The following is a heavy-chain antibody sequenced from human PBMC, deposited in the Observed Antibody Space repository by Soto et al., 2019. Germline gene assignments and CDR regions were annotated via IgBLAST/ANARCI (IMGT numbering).Heavy chain of an antibody. V-gene: IGHV3-72*01. CDR2: TRNKANSYTT. Sequence: PGGSLRLSCAASGFTFSDHYMDWVRQAPGKGLEWVGRTRNKANSYTTEYAASVKGRFTISRDDSKNSLYLQMNSLKTEDTAVYYCARGGVAATQTYYYYYYMDVWGKGTTVTVSS. J-gene: IGHJ6*03. D-gene: IGHD2-15*01. CDR1: GFTFSDHY. CDR3: ARGGVAATQTYYYYYYMDV.